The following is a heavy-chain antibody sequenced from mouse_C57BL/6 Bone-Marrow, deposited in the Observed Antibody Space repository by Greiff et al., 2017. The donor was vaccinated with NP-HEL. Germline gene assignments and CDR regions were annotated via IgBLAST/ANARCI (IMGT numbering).Heavy chain of an antibody. D-gene: IGHD1-1*01. CDR2: IYPGGGYT. J-gene: IGHJ2*01. V-gene: IGHV1-63*01. CDR3: ARRGYYGSSAYYFDY. CDR1: GYTFTNYW. Sequence: QVQLQQSGAELVRPGTSVKMSCKASGYTFTNYWIGWAKQRPGHGLEWIGDIYPGGGYTNYNEKLKGKATLTADKSSSTAYMQFSSLTSEDSAIYYCARRGYYGSSAYYFDYWGQGTTLTVSS.